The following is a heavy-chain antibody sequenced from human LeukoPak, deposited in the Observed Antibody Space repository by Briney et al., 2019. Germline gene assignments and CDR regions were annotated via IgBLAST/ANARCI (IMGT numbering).Heavy chain of an antibody. CDR1: GYTFTGYY. J-gene: IGHJ4*02. Sequence: ASVKVSCKASGYTFTGYYMHWVRQAPGQGLEWMGRINPNSGGTNYAQKFQGRVTMTRDTSISTAYMKLSRLRSDDTAVYYCARGREYSSSWRVLELDFDYWGQGTLVTVSS. D-gene: IGHD6-13*01. V-gene: IGHV1-2*06. CDR3: ARGREYSSSWRVLELDFDY. CDR2: INPNSGGT.